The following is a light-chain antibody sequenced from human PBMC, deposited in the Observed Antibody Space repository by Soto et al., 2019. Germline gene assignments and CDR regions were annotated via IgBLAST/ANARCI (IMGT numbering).Light chain of an antibody. CDR1: QSVSSSY. Sequence: EIVLTQSPGTLSLSPGDRATLSCRASQSVSSSYLAWYQQKPGQAPGLLIYGASTRATGIPARFSGSGSGTEFTLTISSLQSEDFAVYYCQQYSNWPGTFGQGTKVDIK. J-gene: IGKJ1*01. V-gene: IGKV3-15*01. CDR2: GAS. CDR3: QQYSNWPGT.